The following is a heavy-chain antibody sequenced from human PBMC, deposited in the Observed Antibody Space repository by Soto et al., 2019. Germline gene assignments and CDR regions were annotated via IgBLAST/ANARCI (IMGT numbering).Heavy chain of an antibody. CDR2: ISGSGGST. CDR1: GFTFSNYA. Sequence: GGSLRLSCAASGFTFSNYAMHWVRQAPGNGLEWVAVISGSGGSTYYADSVKGRFTLSRDNSKNTVYLQMNSLRAEDTDVYYCAKDSPVGVPLLRDLHDWGQGTLVTVSS. CDR3: AKDSPVGVPLLRDLHD. D-gene: IGHD2-15*01. V-gene: IGHV3-23*01. J-gene: IGHJ1*01.